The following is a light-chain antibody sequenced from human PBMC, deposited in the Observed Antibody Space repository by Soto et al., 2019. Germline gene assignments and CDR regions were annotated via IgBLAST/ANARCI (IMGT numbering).Light chain of an antibody. CDR1: SSNIGAGYA. J-gene: IGLJ2*01. Sequence: QSVLTQPPSVSGAPGQRVTISCTGSSSNIGAGYAVHWYQHLPGTAPKLLISDNDNRPSGVHDRFSGSKSGTSASLAITGFRAEDESEYDYQSYDNSHDWDMVFGGGTKLTVL. CDR3: QSYDNSHDWDMV. V-gene: IGLV1-40*01. CDR2: DND.